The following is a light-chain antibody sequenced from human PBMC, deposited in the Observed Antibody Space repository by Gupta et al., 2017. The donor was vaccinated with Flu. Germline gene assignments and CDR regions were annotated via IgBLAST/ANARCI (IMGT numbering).Light chain of an antibody. CDR1: QSLLHSNGYNY. CDR2: LGS. J-gene: IGKJ1*01. Sequence: DIVMTQSPLSLPVTPGEPASISCRSSQSLLHSNGYNYLDWYLQKPGQSPQLLIYLGSNRASGVPDRFSGSGSGTDFTLKISRVEAEDVGVYYCRQALQTPLTFGQGTKVEI. CDR3: RQALQTPLT. V-gene: IGKV2-28*01.